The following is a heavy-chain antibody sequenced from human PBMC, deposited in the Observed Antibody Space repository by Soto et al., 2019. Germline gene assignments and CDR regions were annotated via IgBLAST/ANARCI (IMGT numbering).Heavy chain of an antibody. CDR2: IIPIFGTA. CDR1: GGTFSSYA. D-gene: IGHD2-15*01. Sequence: QVKLVQSGAEVKKPGSSVKVSCKAPGGTFSSYAISWVRPAPGQGLEWMGGIIPIFGTANYAQKFQGRVTITADDSTSTGYMELSSLRSEDTAVYYCARSQGGSSSLDIYYYYYYGMDVWGQVTTVTVSS. J-gene: IGHJ6*02. V-gene: IGHV1-69*01. CDR3: ARSQGGSSSLDIYYYYYYGMDV.